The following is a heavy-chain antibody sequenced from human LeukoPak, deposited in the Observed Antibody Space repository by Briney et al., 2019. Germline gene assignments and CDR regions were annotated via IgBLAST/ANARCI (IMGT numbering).Heavy chain of an antibody. CDR2: IKTDGSEK. CDR1: GFILSNYW. D-gene: IGHD5/OR15-5a*01. Sequence: GGSLRLSCAASGFILSNYWMSGVREAPGEGLEGVANIKTDGSEKYYVDSVKGRFTISRDNPKNSLYLQMNSLRAEDTAIYYCARDVSVAGMDVWGQGTTVTVSS. J-gene: IGHJ6*02. V-gene: IGHV3-7*01. CDR3: ARDVSVAGMDV.